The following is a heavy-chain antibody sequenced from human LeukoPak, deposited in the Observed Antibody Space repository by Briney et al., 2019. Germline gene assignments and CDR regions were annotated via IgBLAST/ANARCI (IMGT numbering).Heavy chain of an antibody. V-gene: IGHV1-8*03. D-gene: IGHD3-16*01. J-gene: IGHJ5*02. CDR1: GYTFTSYD. Sequence: GASVKVSCNASGYTFTSYDINWVRQATGQGLEWMGWMNPNSGNTGYAQKFQGRVTITRNTSISTAYMELSSLRSEDTAVYYCARGRKAYRKTPNWFDPWGQGTLVTVSS. CDR2: MNPNSGNT. CDR3: ARGRKAYRKTPNWFDP.